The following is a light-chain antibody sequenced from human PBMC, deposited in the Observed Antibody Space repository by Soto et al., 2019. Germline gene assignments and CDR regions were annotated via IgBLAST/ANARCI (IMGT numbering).Light chain of an antibody. J-gene: IGKJ2*01. V-gene: IGKV1-39*01. CDR2: AAS. CDR1: QSISSY. Sequence: DIQMTQSPSSLSASVGDRVTMTCRASQSISSYLNWYQQKPGKAPKLLIYAASSLQSGVPSRFSGRGSGTDFTLTISSLQPEDFATYHCKQSYSTPPTFGQGTKLEIK. CDR3: KQSYSTPPT.